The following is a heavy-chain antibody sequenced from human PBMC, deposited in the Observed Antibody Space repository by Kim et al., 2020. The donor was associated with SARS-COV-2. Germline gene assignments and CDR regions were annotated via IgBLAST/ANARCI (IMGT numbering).Heavy chain of an antibody. J-gene: IGHJ3*02. V-gene: IGHV5-51*01. CDR2: IYPGDSDT. CDR3: ARLVGATGDSNDAFDI. CDR1: GYSFTSYW. Sequence: GESLKISCKGSGYSFTSYWIGWVRQMPGKGLEWMGIIYPGDSDTRYSPSFQGQVTISADKSISTAYLQWSSLKASDTAMYYCARLVGATGDSNDAFDIWGQGTMVTVSS. D-gene: IGHD1-26*01.